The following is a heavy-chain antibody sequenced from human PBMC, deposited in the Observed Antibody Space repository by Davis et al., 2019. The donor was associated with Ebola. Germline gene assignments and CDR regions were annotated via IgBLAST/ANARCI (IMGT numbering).Heavy chain of an antibody. V-gene: IGHV3-30*19. D-gene: IGHD6-13*01. CDR2: ISYDGSNK. CDR3: AREIRTFGIAAAGTPLDY. CDR1: GFTFSSYG. J-gene: IGHJ4*02. Sequence: GESLKISCAASGFTFSSYGMHWVRQAPGKGLEWVAVISYDGSNKYYADSVKGRFTISRDNSKNTLYLQMNSLRAEDTAVYYCAREIRTFGIAAAGTPLDYWGQGTLVTVSS.